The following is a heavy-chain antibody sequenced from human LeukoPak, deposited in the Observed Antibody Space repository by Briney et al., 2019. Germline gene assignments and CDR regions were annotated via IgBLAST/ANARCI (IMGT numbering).Heavy chain of an antibody. CDR2: ISAYNGNT. CDR3: ARDPRRDGENNGIEY. J-gene: IGHJ4*02. CDR1: GYTFTSYG. Sequence: ASVKVSCKASGYTFTSYGISWVRQAPGQGLEWMGWISAYNGNTNYAQKLQGRVTMTTDTSTSTAYMELRSLRSDDTAVYYCARDPRRDGENNGIEYWGQGTLVTVSS. D-gene: IGHD5-24*01. V-gene: IGHV1-18*01.